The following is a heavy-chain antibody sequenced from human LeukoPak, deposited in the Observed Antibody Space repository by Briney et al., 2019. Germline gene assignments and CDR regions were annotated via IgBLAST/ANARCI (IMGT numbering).Heavy chain of an antibody. V-gene: IGHV5-51*01. D-gene: IGHD4-11*01. CDR3: AGVGTSNYRFFDS. J-gene: IGHJ4*02. CDR1: GYRFTNYW. CDR2: IYPSDSDI. Sequence: GESLKVSCQASGYRFTNYWIAWVRQMPGQGLEWMGIIYPSDSDIRYNPSFQGQVTISADKSISTAYLRWSSLQASDTAVYYCAGVGTSNYRFFDSWGQGTLVTVSS.